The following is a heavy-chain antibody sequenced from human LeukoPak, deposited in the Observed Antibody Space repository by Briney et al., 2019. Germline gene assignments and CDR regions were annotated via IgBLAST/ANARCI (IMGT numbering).Heavy chain of an antibody. D-gene: IGHD1-26*01. CDR1: GGSFSGYY. V-gene: IGHV4-34*01. CDR2: INHSGGT. Sequence: SETLSLTCAVYGGSFSGYYWSWIRQPPGKGLEWIGEINHSGGTNYNPSLKSRVTISVDTSKNQFSLKLSSVTAADTAVYYCARGGRLDYWGQGTLVTVSS. J-gene: IGHJ4*02. CDR3: ARGGRLDY.